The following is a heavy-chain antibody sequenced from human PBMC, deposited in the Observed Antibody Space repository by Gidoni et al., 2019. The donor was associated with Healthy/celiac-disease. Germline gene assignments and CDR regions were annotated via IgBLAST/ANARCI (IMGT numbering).Heavy chain of an antibody. V-gene: IGHV3-30*18. D-gene: IGHD3-9*01. J-gene: IGHJ1*01. Sequence: QVQLVESGGGVGQPGRSLRLSYAASGFTFSSYGMHWVRQAPGKGLEWVAVISYDGSNKYYADSVKGRFTLSRDNSKNKLYLQMNSLRAEDTAVYYCAKDLRSNYEILTWGQGTLVTVSS. CDR2: ISYDGSNK. CDR3: AKDLRSNYEILT. CDR1: GFTFSSYG.